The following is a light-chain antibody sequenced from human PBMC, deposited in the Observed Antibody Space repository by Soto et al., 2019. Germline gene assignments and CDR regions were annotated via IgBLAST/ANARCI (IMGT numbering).Light chain of an antibody. CDR1: SSDVGYYNL. J-gene: IGLJ2*01. Sequence: QSVLTQPASVSGSPGQSITISCTGTSSDVGYYNLVSWYQQLPGKAPKLIIYEGNKRPSGVSDRFSGSKSGNTASLTVSGLQAEDEAVYHCCSYAGSTTVLFGGGTKLTVL. V-gene: IGLV2-23*01. CDR2: EGN. CDR3: CSYAGSTTVL.